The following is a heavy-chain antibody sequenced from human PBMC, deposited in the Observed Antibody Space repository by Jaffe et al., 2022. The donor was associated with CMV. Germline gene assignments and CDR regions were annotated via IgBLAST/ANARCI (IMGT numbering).Heavy chain of an antibody. CDR1: GGSISSYY. CDR3: ATTLRTNYYYYMDV. CDR2: IYYSGST. J-gene: IGHJ6*03. D-gene: IGHD4-17*01. V-gene: IGHV4-59*01. Sequence: QVQLQESGPGLVKPSETLSLTCTVSGGSISSYYWSWIRQPPGKGLEWIGYIYYSGSTNYNPSLKSRVTISVDTSKNQFSLKLSSVTAADTAVYYCATTLRTNYYYYMDVWGKGTTVTVSS.